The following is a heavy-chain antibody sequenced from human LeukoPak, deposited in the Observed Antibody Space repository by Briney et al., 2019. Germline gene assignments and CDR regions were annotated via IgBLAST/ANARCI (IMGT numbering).Heavy chain of an antibody. V-gene: IGHV1-8*01. J-gene: IGHJ3*02. CDR2: MNPNSGNT. CDR3: ARVSSGWYVAFDI. CDR1: GYTFTSYD. D-gene: IGHD6-19*01. Sequence: ASVKVSCKASGYTFTSYDINWVRQATGQGLEWMGWMNPNSGNTGYAQKFQGRVTMTRNTSISTAYMKLSSLRSEDTAVYYCARVSSGWYVAFDIWGQGTMVTVSS.